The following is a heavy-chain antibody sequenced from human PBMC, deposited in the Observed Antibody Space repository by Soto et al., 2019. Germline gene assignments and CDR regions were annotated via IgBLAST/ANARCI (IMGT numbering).Heavy chain of an antibody. CDR1: GFTFSSYG. V-gene: IGHV3-30*18. J-gene: IGHJ6*02. CDR3: AKGKDTAIYYYGMDV. CDR2: ISYDGSNK. Sequence: QPGGSLRLSCAASGFTFSSYGMHWVRQAPGKGLEWVAVISYDGSNKYYADSVKGRFTISRDNSKNTLYLQMNSLRAEDTAVYYCAKGKDTAIYYYGMDVWGQGTTVTVSS. D-gene: IGHD5-18*01.